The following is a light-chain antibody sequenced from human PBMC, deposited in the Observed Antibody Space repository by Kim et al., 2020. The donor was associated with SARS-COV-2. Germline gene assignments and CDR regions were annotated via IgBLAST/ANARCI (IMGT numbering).Light chain of an antibody. CDR3: ATWDDSLDVWM. Sequence: QRVTISCSGSSSNIGSNTVNWYQQFPGTAPQLLIDTDDRRPSGVSDRVSCSKSGTSASLAISALRSEDEAAYYCATWDDSLDVWMFGGGTQLTVL. V-gene: IGLV1-44*01. CDR2: TDD. CDR1: SSNIGSNT. J-gene: IGLJ3*02.